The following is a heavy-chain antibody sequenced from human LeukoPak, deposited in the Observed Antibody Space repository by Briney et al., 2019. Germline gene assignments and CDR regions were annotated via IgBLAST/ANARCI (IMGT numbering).Heavy chain of an antibody. CDR3: ARLVSSSSGWYPANYYYYMDV. D-gene: IGHD6-13*01. CDR1: GGSISSYY. V-gene: IGHV4-4*07. J-gene: IGHJ6*03. CDR2: IYTSGST. Sequence: SETLSLTCTVSGGSISSYYWGWIRQPAGKGLEWIGRIYTSGSTNYNPSLKSRVTMSVDTSKNQFSLNLRSVTAADTAVYYCARLVSSSSGWYPANYYYYMDVWGKGTTVTVSS.